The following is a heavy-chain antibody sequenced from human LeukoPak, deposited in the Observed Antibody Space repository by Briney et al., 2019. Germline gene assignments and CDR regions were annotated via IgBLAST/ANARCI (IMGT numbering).Heavy chain of an antibody. Sequence: ASVKASCTASGYTFTRYALSGVRQAPGQGLEWWGWISAYTGDPMYARKVPGRVSLAADTSPSTAYMTLRSWKCDDQTLWSPPRGYPQGVVVVPPAVGRAFDIWGQGTMVIVSS. V-gene: IGHV1-18*01. CDR1: GYTFTRYA. CDR2: ISAYTGDP. CDR3: PRGYPQGVVVVPPAVGRAFDI. D-gene: IGHD2-2*01. J-gene: IGHJ3*02.